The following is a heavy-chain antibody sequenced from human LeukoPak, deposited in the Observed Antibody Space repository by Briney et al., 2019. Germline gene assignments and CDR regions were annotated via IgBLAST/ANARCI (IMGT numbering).Heavy chain of an antibody. J-gene: IGHJ4*02. Sequence: PSETLSLTCTVSGGSISSYYWSWIRQPPGKGLEWIGYIYYSGSTNYNPSLKSRVTISVDTSKNQFSLKLSSVTAADTAVYYCARMFRAGTIRGAFDYWGQGTLVTVSS. CDR3: ARMFRAGTIRGAFDY. D-gene: IGHD6-19*01. CDR1: GGSISSYY. CDR2: IYYSGST. V-gene: IGHV4-59*01.